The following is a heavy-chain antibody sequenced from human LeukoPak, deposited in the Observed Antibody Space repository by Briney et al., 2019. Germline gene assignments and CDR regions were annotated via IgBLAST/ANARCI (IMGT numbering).Heavy chain of an antibody. D-gene: IGHD2-2*01. CDR2: INHSGST. Sequence: ASETLSLTCAVYGGSFSGYYWSWIRQPPGKGLEWIGEINHSGSTNYNPSLKSRVTISVDTSKNQFSLKLSSVTAADTAVYYCARPTFGQYQRSLDYWGQGTLVTVSS. CDR1: GGSFSGYY. V-gene: IGHV4-34*01. CDR3: ARPTFGQYQRSLDY. J-gene: IGHJ4*02.